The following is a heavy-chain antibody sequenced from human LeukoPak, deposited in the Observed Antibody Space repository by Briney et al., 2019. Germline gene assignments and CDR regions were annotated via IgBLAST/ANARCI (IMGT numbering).Heavy chain of an antibody. Sequence: GASVKVSCKASGGTFSSYAISWVRQAPGQGLEWMGRIIPILGIANYAQKFQGRVTITADKSTSTAYMELSSLRSDDTAVYYCARDGREVYGDYWGQGTLVTVSS. CDR2: IIPILGIA. V-gene: IGHV1-69*04. CDR3: ARDGREVYGDY. J-gene: IGHJ4*02. CDR1: GGTFSSYA. D-gene: IGHD6-6*01.